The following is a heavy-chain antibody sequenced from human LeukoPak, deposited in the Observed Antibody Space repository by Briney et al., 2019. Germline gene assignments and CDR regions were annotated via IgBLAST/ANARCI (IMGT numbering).Heavy chain of an antibody. CDR2: INQGGSEK. CDR3: AREGRIVAALYGIDI. CDR1: GFTFSRNW. V-gene: IGHV3-7*01. J-gene: IGHJ3*02. D-gene: IGHD5-12*01. Sequence: PGGSLRLSCAAFGFTFSRNWMSWVRQAPGKGLEWVAAINQGGSEKYYVDSVKGRFTLSRDNAGNSVFLQMNSLRVEDTAVYYCAREGRIVAALYGIDIWGQGTRVTVSS.